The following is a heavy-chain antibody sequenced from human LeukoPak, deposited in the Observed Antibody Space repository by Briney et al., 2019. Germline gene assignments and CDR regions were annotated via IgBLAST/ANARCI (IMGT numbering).Heavy chain of an antibody. Sequence: LETLSLTCTVSGYSISSGYYWGWIRQPPGKGLEWIGSIYHSGSTYYNPSLKSRVTMSVDTSKNQFSLKLSSVTAADTAVYYCARVRYNWNRDFDYWGQGTLVTVSS. D-gene: IGHD1-20*01. V-gene: IGHV4-38-2*02. CDR2: IYHSGST. J-gene: IGHJ4*02. CDR3: ARVRYNWNRDFDY. CDR1: GYSISSGYY.